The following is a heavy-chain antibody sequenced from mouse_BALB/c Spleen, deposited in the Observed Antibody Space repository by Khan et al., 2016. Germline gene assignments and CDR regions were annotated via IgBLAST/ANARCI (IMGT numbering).Heavy chain of an antibody. CDR3: ARYGYDAIDY. D-gene: IGHD1-1*02. V-gene: IGHV3-1*02. J-gene: IGHJ4*01. CDR2: MHSSGST. CDR1: GYSITSGYS. Sequence: EVQLQESGPDLVKPSQSLSLTCTVTGYSITSGYSWHWIRQFPGNQLEWMGYMHSSGSTNYSPSLTSRISITRDTSNNQFFLQLSSVTTEDTATYYCARYGYDAIDYWGQGTSVTVSS.